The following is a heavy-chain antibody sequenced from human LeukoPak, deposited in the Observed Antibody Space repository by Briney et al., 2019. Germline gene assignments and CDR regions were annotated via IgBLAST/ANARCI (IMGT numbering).Heavy chain of an antibody. J-gene: IGHJ4*02. CDR2: ITYDGTNK. D-gene: IGHD5-12*01. CDR3: ARDPPPFMNGYDFGH. Sequence: GGSLRLSCAVSGFIFNNYAFHWVRQAPGKGLEWVAEITYDGTNKYYADSVKGRFTISRDNSKNTVYLQMNSLRAEDTALYYCARDPPPFMNGYDFGHWGQGTLVTVSS. V-gene: IGHV3-30*04. CDR1: GFIFNNYA.